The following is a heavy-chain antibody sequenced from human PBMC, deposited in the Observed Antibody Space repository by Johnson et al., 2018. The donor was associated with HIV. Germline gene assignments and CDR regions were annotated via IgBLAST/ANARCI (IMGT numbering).Heavy chain of an antibody. CDR2: ISPSGGTL. Sequence: QMLLVESGGGVVKPGGSPRLSCAASGFSFSDYFMTWIRQAPGKGLEWVSYISPSGGTLFHADSVKGRFTISRDNAKNSLYLQMNSLSAKETAVYYCAKSTRGNCGTCFEMWSKETMVTVSS. CDR3: AKSTRGNCGTCFEM. CDR1: GFSFSDYF. D-gene: IGHD3-10*01. V-gene: IGHV3-11*04. J-gene: IGHJ3*02.